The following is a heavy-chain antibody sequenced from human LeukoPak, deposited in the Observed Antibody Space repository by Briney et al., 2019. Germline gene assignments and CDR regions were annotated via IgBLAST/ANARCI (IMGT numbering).Heavy chain of an antibody. J-gene: IGHJ3*02. Sequence: SVKVSCKHSVGTFRSYAIRWVRQAPGHALEWMGRIIPMLGIAIYVQKFQGRVTITADKCTSTAYMEMSRLRSEDTAVYYCARGLYYYDSSGSLDAVDIWGQGTMGTVSS. CDR3: ARGLYYYDSSGSLDAVDI. CDR2: IIPMLGIA. V-gene: IGHV1-69*04. CDR1: VGTFRSYA. D-gene: IGHD3-22*01.